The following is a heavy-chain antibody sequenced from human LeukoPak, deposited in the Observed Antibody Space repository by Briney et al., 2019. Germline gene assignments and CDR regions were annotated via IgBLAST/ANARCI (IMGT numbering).Heavy chain of an antibody. D-gene: IGHD2-2*01. CDR2: ISSSSATI. Sequence: GGSLRLSCAASEFTFSRYSMNWVRQVPGKGLEWVSYISSSSATIYHAASVKGRFTISRDNAKNSLYLQMNSLRGEDTAVYYCARGGNCTSTNCPPGAFDIWGQGTMVTVSS. J-gene: IGHJ3*02. V-gene: IGHV3-48*01. CDR1: EFTFSRYS. CDR3: ARGGNCTSTNCPPGAFDI.